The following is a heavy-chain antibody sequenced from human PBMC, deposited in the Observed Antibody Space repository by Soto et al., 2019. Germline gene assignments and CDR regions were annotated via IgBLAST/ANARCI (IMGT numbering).Heavy chain of an antibody. CDR3: ARLYCSASSCYSVGAFDI. CDR1: GFTFSSYG. D-gene: IGHD2-15*01. V-gene: IGHV3-33*01. J-gene: IGHJ3*02. CDR2: IWFDGSDK. Sequence: GSLRLSCAASGFTFSSYGMQWVRQAPGKGLEWVALIWFDGSDKYYTESVKGRFTISRDNSKSTLYLQMNSLRAEDTAVYYCARLYCSASSCYSVGAFDIRGQGTMVTVSS.